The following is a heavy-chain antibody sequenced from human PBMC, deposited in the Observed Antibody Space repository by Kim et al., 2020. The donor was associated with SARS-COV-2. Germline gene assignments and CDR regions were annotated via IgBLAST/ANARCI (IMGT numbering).Heavy chain of an antibody. D-gene: IGHD2-8*01. CDR3: ARDRPGVFVSPRFDY. V-gene: IGHV3-48*03. CDR2: ISSSGSTI. Sequence: GGSLRLSCAASGFTFSSYEMNWVRQAPGKGLEWVSYISSSGSTIYYADSVKGRFTISRDNAKNSLYLQMNSLRAEDTAVYYCARDRPGVFVSPRFDYWGQGTLVTVSS. J-gene: IGHJ4*02. CDR1: GFTFSSYE.